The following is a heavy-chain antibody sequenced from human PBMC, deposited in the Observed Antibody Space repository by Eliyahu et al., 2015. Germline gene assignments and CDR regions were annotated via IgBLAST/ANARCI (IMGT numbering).Heavy chain of an antibody. CDR3: ASVYSGFDYWGFDP. J-gene: IGHJ5*02. CDR2: ISXGSTYM. Sequence: EVQLVESGGGLVKPGGSLXLAXXAXTFPFIPYPMNXVRQAPGKGLEWVSSISXGSTYMYYADSVKGRFTISRDNAKNSLYLQMNSLRAEDTAVYYCASVYSGFDYWGFDPWGQGTLVTVSS. V-gene: IGHV3-21*01. D-gene: IGHD5-12*01. CDR1: TFPFIPYP.